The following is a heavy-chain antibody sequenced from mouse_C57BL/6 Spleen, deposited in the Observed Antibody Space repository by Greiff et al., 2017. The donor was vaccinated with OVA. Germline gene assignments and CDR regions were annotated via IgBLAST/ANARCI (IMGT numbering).Heavy chain of an antibody. CDR3: ANYYGSSYGFFAY. Sequence: QVQLQQPGAELVKPGASVKVSCKASGYTFTSYWMHWVKQRPGQGLEWIGRIHPSASDTNYNQKFKGKATVTVDKSSSTAYMQLSSLTSEDSAVYYCANYYGSSYGFFAYWGQGTLVTVSA. CDR1: GYTFTSYW. J-gene: IGHJ3*01. D-gene: IGHD1-1*01. V-gene: IGHV1-74*01. CDR2: IHPSASDT.